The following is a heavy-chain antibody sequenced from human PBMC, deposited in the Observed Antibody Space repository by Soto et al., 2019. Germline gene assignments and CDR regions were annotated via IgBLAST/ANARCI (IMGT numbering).Heavy chain of an antibody. CDR3: ASGHDAYKVRY. V-gene: IGHV4-31*03. CDR1: GGSISSGGTGSY. CDR2: IDYTGNT. J-gene: IGHJ4*02. D-gene: IGHD1-1*01. Sequence: QVQLQESGPGLVKPSQTLSLTCTVSGGSISSGGTGSYWTWIRQLPGKGLEWIGYIDYTGNTYYSPSLKSRPTISIDTSENQFSLKLTSVTAADTAVYFCASGHDAYKVRYWGQGTLVTVSS.